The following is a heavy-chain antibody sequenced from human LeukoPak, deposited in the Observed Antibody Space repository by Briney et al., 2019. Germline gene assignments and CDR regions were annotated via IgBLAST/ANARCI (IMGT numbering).Heavy chain of an antibody. CDR1: GFTFSDYY. CDR2: ISSTTGRII. V-gene: IGHV3-11*04. J-gene: IGHJ3*01. CDR3: ARYYSDAFDV. D-gene: IGHD3-10*01. Sequence: GGSLRLSCASSGFTFSDYYMTWIRQAPGQGLEWLSYISSTTGRIIYYADSVKGRFTISRDNTKNSLFLQMGSLRVEDTAVYYCARYYSDAFDVWGQGTVVTVSS.